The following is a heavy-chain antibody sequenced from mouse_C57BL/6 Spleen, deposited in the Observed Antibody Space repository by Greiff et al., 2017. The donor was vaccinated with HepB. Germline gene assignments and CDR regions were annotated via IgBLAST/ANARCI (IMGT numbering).Heavy chain of an antibody. D-gene: IGHD1-1*01. CDR2: ISYDGSN. Sequence: ESGPGLVKPSQSLSLTCSVTGYSITSGYYWNWIRQFPGNKLEWMGYISYDGSNNYNPSLKNRISITRDTSKNQFFLKLNSVTTEDTATYYCAGHYYGSSPYFDYWGQGTTLTVSS. CDR3: AGHYYGSSPYFDY. J-gene: IGHJ2*01. V-gene: IGHV3-6*01. CDR1: GYSITSGYY.